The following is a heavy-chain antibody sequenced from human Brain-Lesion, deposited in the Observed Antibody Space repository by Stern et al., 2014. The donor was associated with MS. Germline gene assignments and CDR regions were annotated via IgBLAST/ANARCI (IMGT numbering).Heavy chain of an antibody. Sequence: VQLVESGPGLVKPSQTLSLSCTVSGCSISSGGYYWSWIRQPAGKGLEWIGRIFNSGSTSYNPSLKSRVTISIDPSKNQFSLRLNPMTAADTAVYYCARGRVVPGFQYYATDVWGQGTTVIVSS. CDR3: ARGRVVPGFQYYATDV. CDR2: IFNSGST. CDR1: GCSISSGGYY. D-gene: IGHD2-2*01. V-gene: IGHV4-61*02. J-gene: IGHJ6*02.